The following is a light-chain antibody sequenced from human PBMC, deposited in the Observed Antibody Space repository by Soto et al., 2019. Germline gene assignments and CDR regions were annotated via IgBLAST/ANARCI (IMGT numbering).Light chain of an antibody. Sequence: MQLTQSPSSLSASEGDRVTITCRASQDVHSYLAWYQQKPGTAPKLLIYAASILQSGVPSRFSGSGYGTEFTLTISSLQPEDFATYYCQQLNNSPYTFGQGTKLEI. J-gene: IGKJ2*01. V-gene: IGKV1-9*01. CDR2: AAS. CDR1: QDVHSY. CDR3: QQLNNSPYT.